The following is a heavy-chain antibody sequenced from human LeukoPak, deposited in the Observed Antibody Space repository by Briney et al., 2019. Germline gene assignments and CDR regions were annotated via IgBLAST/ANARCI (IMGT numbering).Heavy chain of an antibody. J-gene: IGHJ5*02. V-gene: IGHV4-59*01. D-gene: IGHD3-10*01. CDR3: ARLSYGSGSYWFDP. CDR1: GGSISSYY. CDR2: IYYSGST. Sequence: KSSETLSLTCTVSGGSISSYYWSWIRQPPGKGLEWIGYIYYSGSTNYNPSLKSRVTISVDTSKNQFSLKLSSVTAADTAVYYCARLSYGSGSYWFDPWGQGTLVTVSS.